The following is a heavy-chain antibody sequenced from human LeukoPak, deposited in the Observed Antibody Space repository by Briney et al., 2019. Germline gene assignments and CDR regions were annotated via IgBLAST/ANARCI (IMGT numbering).Heavy chain of an antibody. CDR1: GGTFSSYA. CDR2: IIPILGIA. J-gene: IGHJ4*02. V-gene: IGHV1-69*04. CDR3: ARDSYYYDSSGYRPFDY. Sequence: SVKVPCKASGGTFSSYAISWVRQAPGQGLEWMGRIIPILGIANYAQKFQGRVTITADKSTSTAYMELSSLRSEDTAVYYCARDSYYYDSSGYRPFDYWGQGTLVTVSS. D-gene: IGHD3-22*01.